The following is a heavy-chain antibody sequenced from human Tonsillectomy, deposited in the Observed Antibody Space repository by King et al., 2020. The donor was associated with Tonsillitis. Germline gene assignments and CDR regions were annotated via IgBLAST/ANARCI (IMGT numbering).Heavy chain of an antibody. Sequence: VQLVESGGGLVQPGRSLRLSCAASGFTFDDYAMHWVRQAPGKGLEWVSGISWNSGSIGYAESVKGRFTISRDNAKNSLYLQMNSLRAEDTALYYCAKDLAAAAGTGLDYWGQGTLVTVSS. CDR2: ISWNSGSI. V-gene: IGHV3-9*01. CDR3: AKDLAAAAGTGLDY. J-gene: IGHJ4*02. D-gene: IGHD6-13*01. CDR1: GFTFDDYA.